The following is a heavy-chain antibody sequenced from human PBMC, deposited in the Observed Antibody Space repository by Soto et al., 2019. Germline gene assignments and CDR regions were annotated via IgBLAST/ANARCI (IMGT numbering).Heavy chain of an antibody. Sequence: SETLSLTCAVYGGSFSGYYWSWIRQPPGKGLEWIGEINHSGSTNYNPSLKSRVTISVDTSENQFSLKLSSVTAADTAVYYCARGFRGSHVNWFDPWGQGTLVTVSS. V-gene: IGHV4-34*01. D-gene: IGHD1-26*01. CDR3: ARGFRGSHVNWFDP. CDR2: INHSGST. CDR1: GGSFSGYY. J-gene: IGHJ5*02.